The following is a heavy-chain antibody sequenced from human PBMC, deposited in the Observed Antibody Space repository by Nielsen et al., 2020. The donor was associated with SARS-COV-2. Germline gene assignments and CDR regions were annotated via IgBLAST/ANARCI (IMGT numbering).Heavy chain of an antibody. D-gene: IGHD2-21*02. CDR1: GGSISSYY. Sequence: SETLSLTCTVSGGSISSYYWSWIRQPPGKGLEWIGYIYYSGSTNYNPSLKSRVTISVDTSKNQFSLKLSSVTAADTAVYYCARVYCGGDCYSLFDYWGQGTLVTVSS. V-gene: IGHV4-59*12. CDR2: IYYSGST. J-gene: IGHJ4*02. CDR3: ARVYCGGDCYSLFDY.